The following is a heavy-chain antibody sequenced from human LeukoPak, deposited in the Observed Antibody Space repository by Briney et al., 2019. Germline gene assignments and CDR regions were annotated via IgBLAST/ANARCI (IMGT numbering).Heavy chain of an antibody. D-gene: IGHD3-22*01. Sequence: TPSETLSLTCTVSGGSISSGDYYWSWIRQPPGKGLEWIGYIYYSGSTYYNPSLKSRVTISVDTSKNQFSLKLSSVTAADTAVYYCARVFYYDSSGTLGGFDYWGQGTLVTVSS. V-gene: IGHV4-30-4*01. CDR2: IYYSGST. CDR1: GGSISSGDYY. CDR3: ARVFYYDSSGTLGGFDY. J-gene: IGHJ4*02.